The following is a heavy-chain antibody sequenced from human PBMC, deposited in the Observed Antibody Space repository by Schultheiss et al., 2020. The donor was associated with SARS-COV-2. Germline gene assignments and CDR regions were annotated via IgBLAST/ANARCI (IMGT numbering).Heavy chain of an antibody. CDR2: IYSGGST. D-gene: IGHD3-10*01. CDR3: AKGHYGYFDY. V-gene: IGHV3-53*01. J-gene: IGHJ4*02. CDR1: GFTFSGSP. Sequence: GGSLRLSCAASGFTFSGSPVHWVRQASGKGLEWVSVIYSGGSTYYADSVKGRFTISRDDSKNTLYLQMNSLKTEDTAVYYCAKGHYGYFDYWGQGTLVTVSS.